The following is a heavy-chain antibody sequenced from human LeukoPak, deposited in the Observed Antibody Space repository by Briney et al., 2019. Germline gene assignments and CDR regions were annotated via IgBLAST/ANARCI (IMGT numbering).Heavy chain of an antibody. Sequence: GGSLRLSCAASGFTFSSYAMRWVRQAPGKGLEWVSTVSSSGGSTYYADSVKGRFTISRDNSKNTLYLQMNTLRAEDTAVYHCAKSGCNSSNCFLGWFDPWGQGTLVTVSS. V-gene: IGHV3-23*01. J-gene: IGHJ5*02. CDR3: AKSGCNSSNCFLGWFDP. D-gene: IGHD2-2*01. CDR2: VSSSGGST. CDR1: GFTFSSYA.